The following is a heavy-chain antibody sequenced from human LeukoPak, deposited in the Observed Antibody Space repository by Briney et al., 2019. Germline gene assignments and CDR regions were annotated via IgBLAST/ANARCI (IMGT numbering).Heavy chain of an antibody. J-gene: IGHJ5*02. CDR2: ISSSGSTK. CDR1: GFTFSSYE. V-gene: IGHV3-48*03. Sequence: GGSLRLSCAASGFTFSSYEMNWVRQAPGKGLEWVSYISSSGSTKYYADSVKGRLTSSRDNAKNSLYLQMNSLRAEDTAVYYCARDWNYYGSGTSSGLDPWGQGTLVTVSS. CDR3: ARDWNYYGSGTSSGLDP. D-gene: IGHD3-10*01.